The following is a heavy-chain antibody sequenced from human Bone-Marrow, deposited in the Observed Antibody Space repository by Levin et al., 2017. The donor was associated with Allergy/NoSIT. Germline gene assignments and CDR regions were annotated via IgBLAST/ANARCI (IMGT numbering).Heavy chain of an antibody. CDR2: INPNSGGT. V-gene: IGHV1-2*02. CDR1: GYPFGAYD. D-gene: IGHD1-26*01. Sequence: ASVKVSCKASGYPFGAYDIHWVRQAPGQGLEWMGWINPNSGGTKYAQQFQGRVTMARDTSISTAYVELSSLMSDDAAVYYCAREIIVENVRRSGSPRYFDLWGQGTLVTVSS. J-gene: IGHJ5*02. CDR3: AREIIVENVRRSGSPRYFDL.